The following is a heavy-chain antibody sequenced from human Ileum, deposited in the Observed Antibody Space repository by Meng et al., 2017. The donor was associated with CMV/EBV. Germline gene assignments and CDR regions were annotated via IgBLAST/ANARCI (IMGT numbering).Heavy chain of an antibody. V-gene: IGHV3-30-3*01. Sequence: SGFTFRSYAMHWVRQAPGKGLEWVAFISYDGSNTYYADSVKGRSTISRDNSKSTLYLQMDSLRAEDTAVYYCAREYYSGWYSGWFDPWGQGTLVTVSS. CDR1: GFTFRSYA. D-gene: IGHD6-19*01. CDR2: ISYDGSNT. J-gene: IGHJ5*02. CDR3: AREYYSGWYSGWFDP.